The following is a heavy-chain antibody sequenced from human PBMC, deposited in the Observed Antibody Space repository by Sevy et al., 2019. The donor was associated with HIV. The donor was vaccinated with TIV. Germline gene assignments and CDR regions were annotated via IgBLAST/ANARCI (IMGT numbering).Heavy chain of an antibody. CDR1: GFTFDNNA. CDR2: ISGSGLST. D-gene: IGHD3-10*01. Sequence: GGSLRLSCAASGFTFDNNAMYWVRQAPGKGLEWVSAISGSGLSTNYAASVSGRFTISRDTSKTTLYLQMNSLRAEDTAVYYCAKVYYYDSGTVIPRGMDVWGQGTTVTVSS. J-gene: IGHJ6*02. V-gene: IGHV3-23*01. CDR3: AKVYYYDSGTVIPRGMDV.